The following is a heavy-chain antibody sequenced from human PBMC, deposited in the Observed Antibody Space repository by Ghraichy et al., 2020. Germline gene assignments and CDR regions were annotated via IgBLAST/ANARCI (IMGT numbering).Heavy chain of an antibody. Sequence: GGSLRLSCAASGFTFSSYAMHWVRQAPGKGLEWVAVISYDGSNKYYADSVKGRFTISRDNSKNTLYLQMNSLRAEDTAVYYCARDTYYDFAKGVNYYYGMDVWGQGTTVTVSS. CDR1: GFTFSSYA. J-gene: IGHJ6*02. CDR2: ISYDGSNK. V-gene: IGHV3-30-3*01. CDR3: ARDTYYDFAKGVNYYYGMDV. D-gene: IGHD3-3*01.